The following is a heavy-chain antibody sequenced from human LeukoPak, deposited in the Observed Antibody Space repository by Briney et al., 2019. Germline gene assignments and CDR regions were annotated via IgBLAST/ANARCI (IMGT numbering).Heavy chain of an antibody. Sequence: SETLSLTCAVYGGSFNDYYWNWIRQPPGKGLEWIGYIYYSGSTNYNPSLKSRVTISVDTSKNQFSLKLSSVTAADTAVYYCARDGGSGSYENYYYYYMDVWGKGTTVTVSS. V-gene: IGHV4-59*01. CDR2: IYYSGST. CDR1: GGSFNDYY. CDR3: ARDGGSGSYENYYYYYMDV. J-gene: IGHJ6*03. D-gene: IGHD3-10*01.